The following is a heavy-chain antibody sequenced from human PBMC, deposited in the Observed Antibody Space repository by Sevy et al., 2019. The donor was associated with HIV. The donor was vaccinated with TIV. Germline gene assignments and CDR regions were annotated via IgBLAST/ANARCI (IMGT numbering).Heavy chain of an antibody. CDR2: IYWNDVK. Sequence: SGPTLVKPTQTLTLTCTYSGLSLNVDNAGVGWIRQPPGKALEWLAVIYWNDVKRYSPSLKRRLTITKDTSKNQVVLKMTTMEPVDTATYYCAHTLDTFTSWYSYYNFHGLDVWGPGTAVTVSS. J-gene: IGHJ6*02. CDR3: AHTLDTFTSWYSYYNFHGLDV. V-gene: IGHV2-5*01. CDR1: GLSLNVDNAG. D-gene: IGHD2-15*01.